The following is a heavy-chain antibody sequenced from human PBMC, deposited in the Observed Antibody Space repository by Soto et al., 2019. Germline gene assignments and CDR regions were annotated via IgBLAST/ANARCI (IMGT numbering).Heavy chain of an antibody. J-gene: IGHJ4*02. CDR1: GGTFSSYA. CDR3: ARDLYYYGSGKTGTLGY. Sequence: SVKVSCKASGGTFSSYALSWFRPAPGQGLEWMGGLIPIFGTANYAQKFQGRVTITADESTSTAYMEMSSLRSDDTAVYYCARDLYYYGSGKTGTLGYWGQGTLLTVSS. D-gene: IGHD3-10*01. V-gene: IGHV1-69*13. CDR2: LIPIFGTA.